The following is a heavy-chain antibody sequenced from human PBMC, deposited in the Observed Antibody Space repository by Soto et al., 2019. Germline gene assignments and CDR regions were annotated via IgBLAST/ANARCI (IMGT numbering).Heavy chain of an antibody. D-gene: IGHD2-15*01. CDR2: IFHGGNT. J-gene: IGHJ3*01. CDR1: GFFISSGNY. CDR3: ARARWYDAFDV. V-gene: IGHV4-38-2*01. Sequence: LSLTCAVSGFFISSGNYWGWIRKPPGKGLEWIGSIFHGGNTYYNPSLKSRVTISVDMSKNQFSLKLNSVTAADTAVYYCARARWYDAFDVWGQGTVVTVSS.